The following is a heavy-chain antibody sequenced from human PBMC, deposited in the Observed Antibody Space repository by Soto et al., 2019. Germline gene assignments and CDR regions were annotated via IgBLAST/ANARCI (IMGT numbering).Heavy chain of an antibody. D-gene: IGHD6-19*01. V-gene: IGHV3-30*18. CDR2: ISYDGSNK. CDR1: GFTFSSYG. J-gene: IGHJ5*02. Sequence: QVQLVESGGGVVQPGRSLRLSCAASGFTFSSYGMHWVRQAPGKGLEWVAVISYDGSNKYYADSVKGRFTISRDNSKNPQYLQMNSLRAEDTAVYYCAKDLDSSGFRWFDPWGQGTLVTVSS. CDR3: AKDLDSSGFRWFDP.